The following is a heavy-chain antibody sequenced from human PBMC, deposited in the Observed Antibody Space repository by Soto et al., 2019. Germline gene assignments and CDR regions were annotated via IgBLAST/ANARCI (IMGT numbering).Heavy chain of an antibody. CDR1: GFTFSTYT. CDR3: AREDGVVGSSSAFDH. V-gene: IGHV3-21*01. D-gene: IGHD1-26*01. J-gene: IGHJ4*02. CDR2: INGRSNYV. Sequence: VQVVESGGGLVKPGGSLRLSCVFSGFTFSTYTMNWVRQAPGKGLEWVLSINGRSNYVYYADSVKGRFTISRDNAKNSLYLQMNRLRAEDTAIYYCAREDGVVGSSSAFDHWGLGTLVTVSS.